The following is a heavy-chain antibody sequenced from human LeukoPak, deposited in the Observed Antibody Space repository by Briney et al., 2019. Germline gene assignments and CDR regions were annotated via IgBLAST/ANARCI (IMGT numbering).Heavy chain of an antibody. D-gene: IGHD5/OR15-5a*01. Sequence: GGSLRLSCAASGFTFRSHWMHWVRQAPGKGLVWVSRIKGDESYTNHADSVKGRFTISRDNAKNTLYLQMNSLRAEDTAIYYCVCDGYVYDFGGWGQGILVSVSS. J-gene: IGHJ4*02. CDR2: IKGDESYT. CDR1: GFTFRSHW. V-gene: IGHV3-74*01. CDR3: VCDGYVYDFGG.